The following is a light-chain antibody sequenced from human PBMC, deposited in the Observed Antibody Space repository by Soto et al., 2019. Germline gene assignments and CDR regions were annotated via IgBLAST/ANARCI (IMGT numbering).Light chain of an antibody. CDR1: QSISSW. CDR2: DAS. Sequence: DIQMTQSPSTLSASVGDRFTITCLASQSISSWLTWYQQKPGKAPKLLIYDASSLESGVPSRFSGSGSGTEFTLTISSLKPDDFATYYCQQYYSYSGTFGQGTKVEIK. J-gene: IGKJ1*01. V-gene: IGKV1-5*01. CDR3: QQYYSYSGT.